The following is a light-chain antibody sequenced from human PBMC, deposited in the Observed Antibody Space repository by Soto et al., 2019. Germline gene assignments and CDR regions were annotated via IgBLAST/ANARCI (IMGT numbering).Light chain of an antibody. J-gene: IGKJ2*01. CDR1: QTIGAN. Sequence: DIQMTQSPSTLSGSVGDRVTITCRASQTIGANLNWYRQKLGKAPTLLIYDASTLQSGVPSRFSGLGSGTDFALTITSLQPDDSATYYCQQSYTTVYTFGQGTKVDIK. V-gene: IGKV1-39*01. CDR3: QQSYTTVYT. CDR2: DAS.